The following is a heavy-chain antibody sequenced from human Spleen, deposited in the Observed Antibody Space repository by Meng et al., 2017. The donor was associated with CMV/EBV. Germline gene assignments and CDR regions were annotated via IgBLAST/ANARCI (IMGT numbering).Heavy chain of an antibody. D-gene: IGHD3-3*01. V-gene: IGHV3-30*02. Sequence: GESLKISCAASGFTFSSYGMHWVRQAPGKGLEWVAFIRYDGSNKYYADSVKGRFTISRDNSKNTLYLQMNSLRAEDAVVYYLAEDALDLWSGYYYYYYYVMDVWGQGTTVTVSS. CDR2: IRYDGSNK. J-gene: IGHJ6*02. CDR3: AEDALDLWSGYYYYYYYVMDV. CDR1: GFTFSSYG.